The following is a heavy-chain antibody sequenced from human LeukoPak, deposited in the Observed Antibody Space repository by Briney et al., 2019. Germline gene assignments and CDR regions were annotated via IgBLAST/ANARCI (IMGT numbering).Heavy chain of an antibody. V-gene: IGHV1-69*13. J-gene: IGHJ6*04. CDR3: ARDAGILTGYFFGMDV. D-gene: IGHD3-9*01. Sequence: SVKVSCKASGGTFSSYAISWVRQAPGQGLEWMGGIIPIFGTANYAQKFQVRVTITADESTSTDYMELSSLRYEDTAVYYCARDAGILTGYFFGMDVWGKGPTVTVSS. CDR2: IIPIFGTA. CDR1: GGTFSSYA.